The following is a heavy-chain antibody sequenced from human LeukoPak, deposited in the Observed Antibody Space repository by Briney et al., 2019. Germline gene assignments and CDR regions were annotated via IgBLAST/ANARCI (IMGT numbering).Heavy chain of an antibody. CDR3: ARADYGDYKTFDY. CDR1: GGSFSSYY. J-gene: IGHJ4*02. V-gene: IGHV4-59*01. CDR2: IYYSGST. D-gene: IGHD4-17*01. Sequence: KPSETLSLTCAVYGGSFSSYYWSWIRQPPGKGLEWIGYIYYSGSTNYNPSLKSRVTISVDTSKNQFSLKLSSVTAADTAVYYCARADYGDYKTFDYWGQGTLVTVSS.